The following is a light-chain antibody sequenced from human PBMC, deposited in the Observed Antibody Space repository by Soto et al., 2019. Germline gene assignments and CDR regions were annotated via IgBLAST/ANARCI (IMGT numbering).Light chain of an antibody. CDR1: SSDVGSYNF. CDR3: CSYAGNSSFV. CDR2: EGS. J-gene: IGLJ1*01. V-gene: IGLV2-23*01. Sequence: QSALTQPASVSGSPGQSITISCTGTSSDVGSYNFVSWYQQHSGKAPKLMIYEGSKWPSGVSNRFSGSKSGNTASLTISGLQAEDEADYYCCSYAGNSSFVFGTGTKVTVL.